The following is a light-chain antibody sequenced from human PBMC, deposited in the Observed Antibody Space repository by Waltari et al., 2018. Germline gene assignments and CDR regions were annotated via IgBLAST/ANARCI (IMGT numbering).Light chain of an antibody. V-gene: IGKV3-15*01. CDR1: QSVGSK. CDR2: ETS. CDR3: QQYSDWPLT. Sequence: EIVMTQSPATLSVSPGERVILSCRASQSVGSKLAWYQQKPGQTPRLLIYETSPRATGIPGRFSGSGSGTEFTLTNISMQPEDFALYYCQQYSDWPLTFGGGTRVEIK. J-gene: IGKJ4*01.